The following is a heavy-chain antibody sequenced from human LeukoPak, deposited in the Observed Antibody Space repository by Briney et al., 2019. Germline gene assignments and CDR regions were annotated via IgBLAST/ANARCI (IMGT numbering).Heavy chain of an antibody. CDR2: INHSGST. J-gene: IGHJ4*02. CDR3: ARSGGYSSPQNY. V-gene: IGHV4-34*01. Sequence: ASETLSLTCAVYGGSFSGYYWSWIRQPPGKGLEWIGEINHSGSTNYNPSLKSRVTISVDTSKSQFSLKLNSVTAADTAVYYCARSGGYSSPQNYWGQGTLVTVSS. CDR1: GGSFSGYY. D-gene: IGHD6-19*01.